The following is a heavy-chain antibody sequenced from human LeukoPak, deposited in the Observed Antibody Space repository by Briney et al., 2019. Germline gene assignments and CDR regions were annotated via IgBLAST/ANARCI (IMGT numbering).Heavy chain of an antibody. CDR3: ARLRYFDWYAFDI. J-gene: IGHJ3*02. CDR2: INHSGST. CDR1: GGSFSGYY. V-gene: IGHV4-34*01. Sequence: SETLSLTCAVYGGSFSGYYWSWIRQPPGKGLEWIGEINHSGSTNYNPSLKSRVTISVDTSKNQFSLKLSSVTAADTAVYYCARLRYFDWYAFDIWGQGTMVTVSS. D-gene: IGHD3-9*01.